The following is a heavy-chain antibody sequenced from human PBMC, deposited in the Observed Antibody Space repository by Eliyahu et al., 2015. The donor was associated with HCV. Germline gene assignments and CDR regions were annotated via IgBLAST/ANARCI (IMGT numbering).Heavy chain of an antibody. CDR3: TCYGSGSFGWFDP. J-gene: IGHJ5*02. D-gene: IGHD3-10*01. V-gene: IGHV4-31*03. CDR1: GXSISSGGYY. Sequence: QVQLQESGPGLVKPSQTLSLTCTVSGXSISSGGYYWSWIRQHPGKGLEWIGYIYYSGSTYYNPSLKSRVTISVDTSKNQFSLKLSSVTAADTAVYYCTCYGSGSFGWFDPWGQGTLVTVSS. CDR2: IYYSGST.